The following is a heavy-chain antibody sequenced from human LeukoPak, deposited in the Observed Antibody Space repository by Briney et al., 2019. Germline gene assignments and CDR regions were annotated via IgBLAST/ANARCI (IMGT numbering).Heavy chain of an antibody. D-gene: IGHD3-10*01. J-gene: IGHJ5*02. CDR1: GYTFTSYY. V-gene: IGHV1-46*01. Sequence: ASVKVSCKASGYTFTSYYMHWVRQAPGQGLEWMGIINPSGGSTSYAQKFQGRVTMTRGMSTSTVYMELSSLRSEDTAVYYCARDKGSTMVRGVIAYNWFDPWGQGTLVTVSS. CDR3: ARDKGSTMVRGVIAYNWFDP. CDR2: INPSGGST.